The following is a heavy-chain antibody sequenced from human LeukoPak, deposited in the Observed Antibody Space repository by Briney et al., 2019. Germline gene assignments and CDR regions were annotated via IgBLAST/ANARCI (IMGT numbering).Heavy chain of an antibody. CDR3: ARPRPQYSSGWQNDAFDI. D-gene: IGHD6-19*01. V-gene: IGHV5-51*01. Sequence: GESLKISCKGSGYSFTSYWIGWVRQMPGKGLEWMGIIYRGDSDTRYSPSFQGQVTISADKSISTAYLQWSSLKASDTAMYYCARPRPQYSSGWQNDAFDIWGQGTMVTVSS. J-gene: IGHJ3*02. CDR2: IYRGDSDT. CDR1: GYSFTSYW.